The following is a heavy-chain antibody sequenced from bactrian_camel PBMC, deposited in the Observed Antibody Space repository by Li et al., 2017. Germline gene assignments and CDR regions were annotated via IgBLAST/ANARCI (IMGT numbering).Heavy chain of an antibody. CDR2: INSSGRTT. V-gene: IGHV3S40*01. J-gene: IGHJ4*01. CDR1: GFTFSSFH. Sequence: VQLVESGGGLVQPGGSLRLSCAASGFTFSSFHMRWVRQAPGKGLEWVSDINSSGRTTNYADSVKGRLTISKDNAKSTVYLQMNSLKTEDTAMYYCAASGRLGPYDCVAGSWLQSRENWWGEGTQVTVS. D-gene: IGHD1*01. CDR3: AASGRLGPYDCVAGSWLQSRENW.